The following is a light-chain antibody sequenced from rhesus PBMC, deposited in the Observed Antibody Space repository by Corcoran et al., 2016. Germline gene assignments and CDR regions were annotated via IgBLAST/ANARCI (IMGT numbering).Light chain of an antibody. V-gene: IGLV2-32*02. CDR2: EID. Sequence: QAALTQPPSVSGSPGQSVTISCTGSDNDIGGYSYVSWYQQHPGTAPRLLIYEIDKRPPGVSDRFSGSRSANTATLTISGLQTEDGADYYCKSYIGSHSFTFGGGTRLTVL. CDR1: DNDIGGYSY. J-gene: IGLJ1*01. CDR3: KSYIGSHSFT.